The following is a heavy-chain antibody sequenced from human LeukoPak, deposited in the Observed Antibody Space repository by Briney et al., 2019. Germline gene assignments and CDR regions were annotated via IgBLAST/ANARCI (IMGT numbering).Heavy chain of an antibody. V-gene: IGHV4-39*01. J-gene: IGHJ4*02. CDR1: GGSISSSSYY. CDR3: ARRGDQTVAGKGYYFDY. Sequence: SETLSLTCTVSGGSISSSSYYWGWIRQPPGKGLEWIGSIYYSGSTYYNPSLKSRVTISVDTSKNQFSLKLSSVTAADTAVYYCARRGDQTVAGKGYYFDYWGQGTQVTVSS. D-gene: IGHD6-19*01. CDR2: IYYSGST.